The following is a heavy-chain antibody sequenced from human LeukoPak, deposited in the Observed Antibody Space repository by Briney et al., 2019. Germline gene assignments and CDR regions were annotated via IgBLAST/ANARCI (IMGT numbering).Heavy chain of an antibody. J-gene: IGHJ4*02. CDR1: GFTFSSYA. Sequence: GGSLRLSCAASGFTFSSYAMHWVRQAPGKGLEWVAVISYDGSNKYYAGSVKGRFTISRDNSKNTLYLQMNSLRAEDTAVYYCAKEQLGYCTNGVCSDFDYWGQGTLVTVSS. D-gene: IGHD2-8*01. CDR3: AKEQLGYCTNGVCSDFDY. V-gene: IGHV3-30*04. CDR2: ISYDGSNK.